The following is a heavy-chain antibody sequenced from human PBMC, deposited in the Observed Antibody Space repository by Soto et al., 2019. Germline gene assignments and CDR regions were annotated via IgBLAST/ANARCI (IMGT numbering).Heavy chain of an antibody. J-gene: IGHJ6*02. Sequence: QMQLVQSGPEVKKPGTSVKVSCKASGFTCTSSAVQWVRQARGQPVEWIGWIVVGSGNTNYAQKFQERVTITRDMATSTAYMELSRLRSEDTAVYYCAATVVPAAIYYYYGMDVWGQGTTVTVSS. CDR1: GFTCTSSA. CDR2: IVVGSGNT. CDR3: AATVVPAAIYYYYGMDV. D-gene: IGHD2-2*02. V-gene: IGHV1-58*01.